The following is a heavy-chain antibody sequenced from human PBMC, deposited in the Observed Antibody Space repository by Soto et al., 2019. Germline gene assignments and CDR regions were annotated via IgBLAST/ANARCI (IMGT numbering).Heavy chain of an antibody. CDR3: ARGEGEDYYYYYMDV. Sequence: ASVKVSCKASGYTFTGYGISWVRQAPGQGLEWMGRISPYIGNTNYAQKFQGRVTITADKSTSTAYMELSSLRSEDTAVYYCARGEGEDYYYYYMDVWGKGTTVTVSS. CDR1: GYTFTGYG. J-gene: IGHJ6*03. V-gene: IGHV1-18*01. CDR2: ISPYIGNT.